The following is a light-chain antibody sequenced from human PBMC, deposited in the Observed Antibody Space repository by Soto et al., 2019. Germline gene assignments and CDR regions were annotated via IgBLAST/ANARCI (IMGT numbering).Light chain of an antibody. CDR3: QQFNSYPIT. J-gene: IGKJ5*01. Sequence: AIQVTQSPSSLSASVGDRVTMTCRASQDIRGALAWYQQKSGKPPNLLIYDVSTSEGGVPSRFSGSGSGTEFTLTISSLQPEDFGTYYCQQFNSYPITFGHGTRLEIK. CDR1: QDIRGA. CDR2: DVS. V-gene: IGKV1-13*02.